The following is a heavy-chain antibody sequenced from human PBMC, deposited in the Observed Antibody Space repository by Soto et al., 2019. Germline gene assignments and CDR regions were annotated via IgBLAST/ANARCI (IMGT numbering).Heavy chain of an antibody. CDR2: ISGSGTGT. J-gene: IGHJ6*03. CDR3: VKHANGYYHYYMDI. D-gene: IGHD1-1*01. CDR1: GFTFSSYA. V-gene: IGHV3-23*01. Sequence: GGSLRLSCAASGFTFSSYAMSWVRQGPGKGLEWVSGISGSGTGTYYADSVKGRFTISRDNSKNTLYLQMNSLRAGDTAVYYCVKHANGYYHYYMDIWAKGTTVTVSS.